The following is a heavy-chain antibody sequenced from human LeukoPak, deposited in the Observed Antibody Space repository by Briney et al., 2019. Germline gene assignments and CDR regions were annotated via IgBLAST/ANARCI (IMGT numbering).Heavy chain of an antibody. D-gene: IGHD3-10*01. CDR1: GFTYTTYA. CDR3: AKEWFGGFDY. Sequence: GGSLRLSCTASGFTYTTYAMHWVRQAPGKGLVWVSRINNDGSSTNYADSVKGRFTISRDNAKNTLYLQMNSLRAEDTAVYYCAKEWFGGFDYWGQGTLVTVSS. V-gene: IGHV3-74*01. CDR2: INNDGSST. J-gene: IGHJ4*02.